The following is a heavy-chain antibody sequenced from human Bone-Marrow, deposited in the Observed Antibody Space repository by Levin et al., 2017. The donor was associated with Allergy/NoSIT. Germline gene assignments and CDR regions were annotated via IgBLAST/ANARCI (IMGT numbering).Heavy chain of an antibody. CDR1: GYTFTTYG. D-gene: IGHD2-21*02. CDR2: ISPYNGNT. Sequence: ASVKVSCKSSGYTFTTYGINWVRQAPGQGLEWMGWISPYNGNTNYAHKVQGRLFLTTDTSTRTVYMVLRNLRFDDTAVYYCAAFRGDFDVWGQGTKVTVYS. J-gene: IGHJ3*01. CDR3: AAFRGDFDV. V-gene: IGHV1-18*01.